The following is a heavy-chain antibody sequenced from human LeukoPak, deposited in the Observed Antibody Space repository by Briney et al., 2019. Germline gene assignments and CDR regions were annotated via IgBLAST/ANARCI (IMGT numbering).Heavy chain of an antibody. CDR2: MNPNSGNT. CDR1: GYTFTSYD. V-gene: IGHV1-8*01. J-gene: IGHJ4*02. Sequence: ASVKVSCKASGYTFTSYDINWVRQATGQGLEWMRWMNPNSGNTGYAQKFQGRVTMTRNTSISTAYMELSSLRSEDTAVYYCARGRVAAAGTSGYWGQGTLVTVSS. D-gene: IGHD6-13*01. CDR3: ARGRVAAAGTSGY.